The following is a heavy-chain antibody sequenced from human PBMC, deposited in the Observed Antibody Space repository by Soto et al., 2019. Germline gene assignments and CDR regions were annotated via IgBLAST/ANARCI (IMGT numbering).Heavy chain of an antibody. Sequence: QLQLQESGSGLVKPSQTLSLTCAVSGGSISSGGYSWSWIRQPPGKGLEWIGYIYDSGTTYYNPSLKSRVTISVDRSKNQFSLKLSSLTAADTAVYYCARAHYGDYGYGMDVCGKGTTVTVSS. V-gene: IGHV4-30-2*01. D-gene: IGHD4-17*01. CDR1: GGSISSGGYS. J-gene: IGHJ6*04. CDR3: ARAHYGDYGYGMDV. CDR2: IYDSGTT.